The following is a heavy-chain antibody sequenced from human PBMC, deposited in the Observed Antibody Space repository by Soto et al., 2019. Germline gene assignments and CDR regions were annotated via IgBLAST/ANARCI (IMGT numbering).Heavy chain of an antibody. CDR1: VFAFNSYE. Sequence: GGSLRLSCAASVFAFNSYEMDWVRQAPGKGLERVANIDSGGSMLLYTDSVKGGFTISRDNVRNLLYLEMNSLRAEDTALYYCVKEKSVMHSGYDAFDIGGQGTMVTVS. CDR2: IDSGGSML. V-gene: IGHV3-48*03. D-gene: IGHD5-12*01. J-gene: IGHJ3*02. CDR3: VKEKSVMHSGYDAFDI.